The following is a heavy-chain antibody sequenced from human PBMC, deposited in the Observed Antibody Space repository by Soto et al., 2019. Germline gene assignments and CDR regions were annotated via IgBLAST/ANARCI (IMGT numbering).Heavy chain of an antibody. Sequence: PSETLSLTCAVYGGSFSGYYWSWIRQPPGKGLEWIGEINHSGSTNYNPSLKSRVTISVDTSKNQFSLKLSSVTAADTAVYYCARVIGDYPLLPNYYYYMDVWGKGTTVTVSS. CDR1: GGSFSGYY. V-gene: IGHV4-34*01. CDR3: ARVIGDYPLLPNYYYYMDV. CDR2: INHSGST. J-gene: IGHJ6*03. D-gene: IGHD4-17*01.